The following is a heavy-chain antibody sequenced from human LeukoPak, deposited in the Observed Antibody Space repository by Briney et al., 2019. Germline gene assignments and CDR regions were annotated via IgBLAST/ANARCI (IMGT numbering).Heavy chain of an antibody. CDR2: ISSSSSYI. D-gene: IGHD3-10*01. J-gene: IGHJ4*02. Sequence: GGSLRLSCAASGFTFSSYSMNWVRQAPGKGLEWVSSISSSSSYIYYADSVKGRFTISRDNAKNSLYLQMNSLRAEDTAVYYCASPGYYGSGGEDYWGQGTLVTVSS. CDR3: ASPGYYGSGGEDY. CDR1: GFTFSSYS. V-gene: IGHV3-21*01.